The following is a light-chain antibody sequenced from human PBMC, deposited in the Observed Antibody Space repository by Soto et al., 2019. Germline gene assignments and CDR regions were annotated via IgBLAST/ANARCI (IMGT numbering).Light chain of an antibody. CDR1: SSDVGGYNF. V-gene: IGLV2-14*01. J-gene: IGLJ1*01. CDR2: EVS. CDR3: SSYTTSNTPLYV. Sequence: QSVLTQPRSVSGSPGQSVTISCTGTSSDVGGYNFVSWYQQHPGKAPKLMIYEVSNRPSGVSNRFSGSQSGNTASLTISGLQAEDEANYYCSSYTTSNTPLYVFGTGTKV.